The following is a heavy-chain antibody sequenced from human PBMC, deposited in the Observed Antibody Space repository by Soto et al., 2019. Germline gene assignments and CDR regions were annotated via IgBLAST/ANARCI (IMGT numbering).Heavy chain of an antibody. CDR2: ISSSGTTK. Sequence: GGSLRLSCAASGFTFSDHYMTWIRQAPGKGLEWVSSISSSGTTKEYADSVKGRFTISRDNAKNSLSLQMNSLRAEDTAVYYCAREGEYWFDPWGQGTLVTVSS. V-gene: IGHV3-11*01. J-gene: IGHJ5*02. CDR3: AREGEYWFDP. D-gene: IGHD3-16*01. CDR1: GFTFSDHY.